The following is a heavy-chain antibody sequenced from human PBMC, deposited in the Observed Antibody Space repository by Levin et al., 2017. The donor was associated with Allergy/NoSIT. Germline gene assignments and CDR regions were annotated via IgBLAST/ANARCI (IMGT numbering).Heavy chain of an antibody. CDR2: ISYDGSNK. V-gene: IGHV3-30-3*01. CDR3: ASLPNDYYYYMDV. CDR1: GFTFSSYA. Sequence: GGSLRLSCAASGFTFSSYAMHWVRQAPGKGLEWVAVISYDGSNKYYADSVKGRFTISRDNSKNTLYLQMNSLRAEDTAVYYCASLPNDYYYYMDVWGKGTTVTVSS. J-gene: IGHJ6*03.